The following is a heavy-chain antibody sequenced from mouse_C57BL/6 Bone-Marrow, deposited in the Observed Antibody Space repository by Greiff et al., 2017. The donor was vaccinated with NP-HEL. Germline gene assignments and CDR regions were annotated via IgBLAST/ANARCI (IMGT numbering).Heavy chain of an antibody. J-gene: IGHJ2*01. CDR1: GFTFSSYG. Sequence: DVMLVESGGDLVKPGGSLKLSCAASGFTFSSYGMSWVRQTPDKRLEWVGTISSGGSYTYYPDSVKGRFTIPRDNAKNTLYMQMSILKSQDTAMYYCESDDGYYENLDYWGQGTTLTVSS. CDR3: ESDDGYYENLDY. V-gene: IGHV5-6*02. D-gene: IGHD2-3*01. CDR2: ISSGGSYT.